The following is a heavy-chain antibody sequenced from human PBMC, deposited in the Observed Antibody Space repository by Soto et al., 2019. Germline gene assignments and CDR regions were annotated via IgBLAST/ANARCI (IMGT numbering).Heavy chain of an antibody. CDR3: RKGHNGGTH. CDR2: ISDHGGRA. CDR1: GFTFSSSS. D-gene: IGHD1-7*01. V-gene: IGHV3-64D*08. J-gene: IGHJ4*02. Sequence: GGSLRLSCSGSGFTFSSSSLHWVRQAPGQGLEYVSGISDHGGRAYYAESVKGRFTISSDASKNTVNLHMSSLRVEDTAVYYCRKGHNGGTHCGQGPLGTVSS.